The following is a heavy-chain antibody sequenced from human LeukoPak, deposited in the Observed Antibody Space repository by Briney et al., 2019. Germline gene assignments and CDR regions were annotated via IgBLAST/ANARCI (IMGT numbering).Heavy chain of an antibody. CDR1: GGSISSYY. CDR3: ARVDGSGSHFDY. V-gene: IGHV4-59*01. D-gene: IGHD3-10*01. J-gene: IGHJ4*02. CDR2: IYYRGST. Sequence: SETLSLTWTVAGGSISSYYWSWIRQPPGKGLEWVGYIYYRGSTNYNPSLKSRATISVDTSKDQFSLKRSAVTATDTAVYYCARVDGSGSHFDYWGQGTLVTVSS.